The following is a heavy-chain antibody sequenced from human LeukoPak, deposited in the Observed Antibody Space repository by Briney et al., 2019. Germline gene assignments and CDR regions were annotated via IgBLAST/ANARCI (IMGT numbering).Heavy chain of an antibody. D-gene: IGHD3-16*02. CDR1: GGSISSSSHS. V-gene: IGHV4-39*06. CDR3: AAVKITFGGVIVNNWFDP. Sequence: SETLSLTCSVSGGSISSSSHSWGWIRQSPGKGLEWIGEIYHSGSTNYNPSLKSRVTISVDTSKNQLPLKLSSVTAADTAVYYCAAVKITFGGVIVNNWFDPWGQGTLVTVSS. CDR2: IYHSGST. J-gene: IGHJ5*02.